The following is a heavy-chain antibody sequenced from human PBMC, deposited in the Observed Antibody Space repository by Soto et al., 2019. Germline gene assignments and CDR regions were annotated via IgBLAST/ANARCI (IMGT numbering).Heavy chain of an antibody. Sequence: SETLSLTCTVSGGSISSYYWSWIRQPPGKGLEWIGYIYYSGSTNYNPSLKSRVTISVDTSKNQFSLKLSSVTAADTAVYYCARAGYSGYDLAHWGQGNLVTVSS. CDR1: GGSISSYY. J-gene: IGHJ4*02. V-gene: IGHV4-59*01. D-gene: IGHD5-12*01. CDR3: ARAGYSGYDLAH. CDR2: IYYSGST.